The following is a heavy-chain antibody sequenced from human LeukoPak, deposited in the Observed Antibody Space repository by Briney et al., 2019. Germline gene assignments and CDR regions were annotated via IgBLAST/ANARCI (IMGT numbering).Heavy chain of an antibody. CDR2: INPNSGAT. CDR1: GYTFTDYF. J-gene: IGHJ4*02. CDR3: ARLSAL. V-gene: IGHV1-2*02. Sequence: ASVKVSCKASGYTFTDYFMHWVRQAPGQGLEWMGWINPNSGATNSAQKFQGRLTISMDTSIDTVYMELSSLRYDDTAVYYCARLSALWGQGTLVTVSS.